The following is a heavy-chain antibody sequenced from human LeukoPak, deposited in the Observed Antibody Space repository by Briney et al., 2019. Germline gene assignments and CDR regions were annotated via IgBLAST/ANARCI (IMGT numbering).Heavy chain of an antibody. D-gene: IGHD3-22*01. CDR2: IRYDGSNK. J-gene: IGHJ4*02. CDR3: AKGPYYDSSGYYSGFDY. CDR1: GFTFSSYG. V-gene: IGHV3-30*02. Sequence: GGSLRLSCAASGFTFSSYGMHWVRQAPGKGLEWVAFIRYDGSNKYYADSVKGRFTISRDNSKNTLYLQMSSLRAEDTAVYYCAKGPYYDSSGYYSGFDYWGQGTLVTVSS.